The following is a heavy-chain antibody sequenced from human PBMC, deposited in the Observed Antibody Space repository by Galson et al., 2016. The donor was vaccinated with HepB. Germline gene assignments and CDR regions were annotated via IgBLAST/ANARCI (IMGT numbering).Heavy chain of an antibody. J-gene: IGHJ4*02. CDR2: VKQDGSEK. CDR1: GFPLSSFW. V-gene: IGHV3-7*04. CDR3: GRAQWIPARRAAYFDY. Sequence: SLRLSCAASGFPLSSFWMNWVRQAPGKGLQWVANVKQDGSEKYYAESVKGRFTISRDNARNSMFLQMNSLRPDDTAVYYCGRAQWIPARRAAYFDYWGQGSRVTVSS. D-gene: IGHD5-18*01.